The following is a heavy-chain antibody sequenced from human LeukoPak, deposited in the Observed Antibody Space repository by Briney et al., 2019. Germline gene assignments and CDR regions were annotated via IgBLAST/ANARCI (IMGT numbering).Heavy chain of an antibody. Sequence: GGSPRLSCAASGFTFSSHSMNWVRQAPGKGLEWVGRIKSKTDGGTTDYAAPVKGRFTISRDDSKNTLYLQMNSLKTEDTAVYYCTTDLARDTADYWGQGTLVTVSS. CDR1: GFTFSSHS. V-gene: IGHV3-15*01. J-gene: IGHJ4*02. D-gene: IGHD5-18*01. CDR3: TTDLARDTADY. CDR2: IKSKTDGGTT.